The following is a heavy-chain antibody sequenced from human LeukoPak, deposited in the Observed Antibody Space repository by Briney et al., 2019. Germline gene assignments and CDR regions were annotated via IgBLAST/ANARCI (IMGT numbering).Heavy chain of an antibody. CDR1: GFTFSSYA. V-gene: IGHV3-23*01. CDR2: ISGSGGST. Sequence: GGSLRLSCAASGFTFSSYAMSWVRQAPGKGLEWVSAISGSGGSTYYADSVKDRFTISRDNSKNTLYLQMNSLRAEDTAVYYCAKVPRRTIAARGDFDYWGQGTLVTVSS. CDR3: AKVPRRTIAARGDFDY. J-gene: IGHJ4*02. D-gene: IGHD6-6*01.